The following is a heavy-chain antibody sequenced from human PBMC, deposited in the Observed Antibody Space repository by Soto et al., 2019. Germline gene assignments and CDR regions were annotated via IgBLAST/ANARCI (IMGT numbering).Heavy chain of an antibody. CDR2: INPIGGST. V-gene: IGHV1-46*04. CDR3: AKSPPRSGWYTYWFDP. J-gene: IGHJ5*02. D-gene: IGHD6-19*01. CDR1: GYTFTNSH. Sequence: QVRLVQSGAEVKKPGASVKVSCKASGYTFTNSHMHWVRQAPGQGLEWMGMINPIGGSTTYAQKLQGRVTLTRDKSTTTVYMELTSMRSEDTAVYYYAKSPPRSGWYTYWFDPWGQGTPVTVSS.